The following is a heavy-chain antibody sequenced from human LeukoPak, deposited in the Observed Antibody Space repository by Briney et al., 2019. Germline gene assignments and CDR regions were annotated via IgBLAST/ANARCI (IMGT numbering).Heavy chain of an antibody. CDR1: GYTFTGYY. V-gene: IGHV1-2*02. CDR2: INPNSGGT. D-gene: IGHD2-15*01. J-gene: IGHJ5*02. CDR3: ARGRYCSGGSCYWDWFDP. Sequence: GASVKVSCKASGYTFTGYYMHWVRQAPGQGLEWMGWINPNSGGTNYAQKFQGRVTMTRDTSITTAYMELSRLRSDDTAVYYCARGRYCSGGSCYWDWFDPWGQGTLVTVSS.